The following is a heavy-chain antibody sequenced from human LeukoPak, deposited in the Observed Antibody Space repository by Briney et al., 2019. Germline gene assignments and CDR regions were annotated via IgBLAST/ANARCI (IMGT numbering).Heavy chain of an antibody. CDR1: GFTFSSYA. CDR2: ISGSGGST. Sequence: GGSLRLSCAASGFTFSSYAMSWVRQAPGKGLEWVSAISGSGGSTYYADSVKGRFTISRDNSKNTLYLQMNSLRAEDTAVYYCAKDVGGSAGNTTTTKYYYYYYMDVWGKGTTVTVSS. J-gene: IGHJ6*03. V-gene: IGHV3-23*01. CDR3: AKDVGGSAGNTTTTKYYYYYYMDV. D-gene: IGHD1-26*01.